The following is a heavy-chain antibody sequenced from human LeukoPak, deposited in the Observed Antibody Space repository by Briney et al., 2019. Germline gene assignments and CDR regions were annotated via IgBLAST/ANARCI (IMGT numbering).Heavy chain of an antibody. J-gene: IGHJ4*02. V-gene: IGHV3-21*01. Sequence: GGSLRLSCAASGFSFSSYEMNWVRQAPGKGLEWVSSISSSSSYIYYADSVKGRFTISRDNAKNSLYLQMNSLRAEDTAVYYCARDYHDFWSGYPLDYWGQGTLVTVSS. CDR1: GFSFSSYE. D-gene: IGHD3-3*01. CDR2: ISSSSSYI. CDR3: ARDYHDFWSGYPLDY.